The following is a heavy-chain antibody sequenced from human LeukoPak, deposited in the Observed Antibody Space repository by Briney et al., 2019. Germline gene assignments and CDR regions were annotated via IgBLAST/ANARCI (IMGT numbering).Heavy chain of an antibody. J-gene: IGHJ6*03. CDR1: GFTFSSYS. CDR2: ISSSSSYI. Sequence: GGSLRLSCAASGFTFSSYSMNWVRQAPGKGLEWVSSISSSSSYIYYADPVKGRFTISRDNAKNSLYLQMNSLRAEDTAVYYCARAGHDSSGYYSLDYYYMDVWGKGTTVTVSS. CDR3: ARAGHDSSGYYSLDYYYMDV. V-gene: IGHV3-21*01. D-gene: IGHD3-22*01.